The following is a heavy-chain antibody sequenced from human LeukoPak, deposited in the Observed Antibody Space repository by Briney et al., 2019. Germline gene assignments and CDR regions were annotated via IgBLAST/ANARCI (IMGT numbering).Heavy chain of an antibody. CDR1: GGSFSGYY. V-gene: IGHV4-34*01. CDR2: INHSGST. D-gene: IGHD3-10*01. J-gene: IGHJ4*02. CDR3: ARVSWWFGELL. Sequence: SETLSLTCAVYGGSFSGYYWGWIRQPPGKGLEWIGEINHSGSTNYNPSLKSRVTISVDTSKNQFSLKLSSVTAADTAVYYCARVSWWFGELLWGQGTLVTVSS.